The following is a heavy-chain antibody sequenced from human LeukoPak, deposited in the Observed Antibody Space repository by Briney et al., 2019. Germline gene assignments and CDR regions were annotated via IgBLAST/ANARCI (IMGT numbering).Heavy chain of an antibody. V-gene: IGHV1-46*01. CDR2: INPSGSST. D-gene: IGHD7-27*01. CDR3: ARKGGWGYFDY. CDR1: GYTFTSYH. Sequence: ASVKVSCKASGYTFTSYHIHWVRQAPGQGLEWMGIINPSGSSTSYAQKFQDRVTMTRDTSTSTVYMELSSLRSEDTAVYYCARKGGWGYFDYWGQGTLVTVSS. J-gene: IGHJ4*02.